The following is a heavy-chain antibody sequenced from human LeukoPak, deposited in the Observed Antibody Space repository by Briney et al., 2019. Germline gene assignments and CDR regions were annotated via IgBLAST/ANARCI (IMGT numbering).Heavy chain of an antibody. D-gene: IGHD6-13*01. CDR2: IYYSGNT. J-gene: IGHJ6*03. V-gene: IGHV4-39*01. Sequence: SETLSLTCTVSGGSISNIAYYWGWIRQPPGKGLEWIGNIYYSGNTYYNPSLKSRVTISVDTSKNQFSPKLSSVTAADTAVYYCARRGIGDSHNHYMDVWGKGTTVTVSS. CDR3: ARRGIGDSHNHYMDV. CDR1: GGSISNIAYY.